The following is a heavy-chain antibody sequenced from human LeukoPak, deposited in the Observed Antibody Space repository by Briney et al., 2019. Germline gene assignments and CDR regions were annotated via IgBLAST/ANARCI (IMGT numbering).Heavy chain of an antibody. CDR1: GFTFSSYG. D-gene: IGHD3-22*01. CDR2: ISYDGSNK. CDR3: AKGYHYDSSGENYFDY. V-gene: IGHV3-30*18. J-gene: IGHJ4*02. Sequence: GRSLRLSCAASGFTFSSYGMHWVRQAPGKGLEWVAVISYDGSNKYYADSVKGRFTISRDNSKNTLYLQMNSLRAEDTAVYYCAKGYHYDSSGENYFDYWGQGTLVTVSS.